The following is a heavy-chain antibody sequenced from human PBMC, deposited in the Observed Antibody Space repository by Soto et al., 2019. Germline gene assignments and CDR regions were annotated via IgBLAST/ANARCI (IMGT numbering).Heavy chain of an antibody. CDR3: ARCDSSGYYFFDY. CDR2: IIPIFGTA. Sequence: SVKVSCKASGGTFSSYAISWVRQAPGQGLEWMGGIIPIFGTANYAQKFQGRVTITADKSTSTAYMELSSLRSEDTAVYYCARCDSSGYYFFDYWSQGTLVTVSS. V-gene: IGHV1-69*06. J-gene: IGHJ4*02. D-gene: IGHD3-22*01. CDR1: GGTFSSYA.